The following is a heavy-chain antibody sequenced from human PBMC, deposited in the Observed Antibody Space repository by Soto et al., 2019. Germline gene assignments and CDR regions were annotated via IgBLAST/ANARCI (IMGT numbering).Heavy chain of an antibody. CDR3: ARAGAALVRGSIGGFDY. J-gene: IGHJ4*02. V-gene: IGHV4-34*01. D-gene: IGHD3-10*01. CDR2: INHSGTV. CDR1: GGAFNGYY. Sequence: QVHLQQWGAGLLKPSETLSLTCAVNGGAFNGYYWTWIRQSPGKGLQWIGEINHSGTVDYNPSLKSRVTFSIDTSKKQFSLTLTSVPAADTAVYYCARAGAALVRGSIGGFDYWGQGTLVTVSS.